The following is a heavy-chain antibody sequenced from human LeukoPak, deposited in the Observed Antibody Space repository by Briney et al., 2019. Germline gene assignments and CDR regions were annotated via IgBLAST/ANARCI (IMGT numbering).Heavy chain of an antibody. CDR1: GFTFCIYA. CDR2: ISYDGSNK. J-gene: IGHJ4*02. V-gene: IGHV3-30-3*01. D-gene: IGHD6-13*01. Sequence: GGPLTLSCGASGFTFCIYAVHGVREAPGGGREGVADISYDGSNKFYADSVERRFTISRDNSKNTLCLQMNSLRAEDTAVYYCAKIEEGGYSWYDFDHWGQGTLVTVSS. CDR3: AKIEEGGYSWYDFDH.